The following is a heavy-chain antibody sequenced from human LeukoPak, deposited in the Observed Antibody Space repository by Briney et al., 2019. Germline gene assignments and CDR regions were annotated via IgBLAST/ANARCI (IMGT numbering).Heavy chain of an antibody. D-gene: IGHD6-13*01. Sequence: GGSLRLSCAASGFTFSSYWMHWVRQAPGKGLVWVSRINSDGSSTNYADSVKGRFTISRDNAKNTLYLQMNSLRAEDTAVYYCATIAAAGTAWFDPWGQGTLVTVSS. V-gene: IGHV3-74*01. J-gene: IGHJ5*02. CDR1: GFTFSSYW. CDR3: ATIAAAGTAWFDP. CDR2: INSDGSST.